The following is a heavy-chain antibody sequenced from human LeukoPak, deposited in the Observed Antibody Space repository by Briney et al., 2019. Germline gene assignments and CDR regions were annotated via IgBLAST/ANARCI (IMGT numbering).Heavy chain of an antibody. CDR1: GSTFGSYA. J-gene: IGHJ6*02. CDR2: ISHDGSHT. V-gene: IGHV3-30*04. CDR3: ARSPYDSSGNRYYYYALDV. D-gene: IGHD3-22*01. Sequence: GGSLRLSCAASGSTFGSYALHWVRQAPGKGLEGVAVISHDGSHTYFADSVRGRFTISRDRSKNTVDLQMSSLRPEDSAVYYCARSPYDSSGNRYYYYALDVWGQGTTVSVSS.